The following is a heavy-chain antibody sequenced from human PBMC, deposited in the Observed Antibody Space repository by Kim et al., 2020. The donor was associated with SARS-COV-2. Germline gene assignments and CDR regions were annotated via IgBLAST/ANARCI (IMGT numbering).Heavy chain of an antibody. D-gene: IGHD2-15*01. Sequence: SETLSLTCTVSGGSISSGGYYWSWIRQHPGKGLEWIGYIYYSGSTYYNPSLKSRVTISVDTSKNQFSLKLSSVTAADTAVYYCARVDLGYCSGGSCYGGWFDSWGQGTLVTVSS. V-gene: IGHV4-31*03. CDR3: ARVDLGYCSGGSCYGGWFDS. CDR2: IYYSGST. J-gene: IGHJ5*01. CDR1: GGSISSGGYY.